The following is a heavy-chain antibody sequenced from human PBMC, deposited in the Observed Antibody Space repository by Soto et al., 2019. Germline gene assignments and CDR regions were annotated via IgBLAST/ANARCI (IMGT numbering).Heavy chain of an antibody. CDR2: IRQDGSER. Sequence: GGSLRLSCAASEFTFSSYWMSWVRQAPGKGLEWVANIRQDGSERNYVDSVKGRFTISRDNAKDSLFLQMNSLRAEDTSVYYCVRNVFPYFTSAVCYDQYYYDMNVCGKATMVTASS. CDR3: VRNVFPYFTSAVCYDQYYYDMNV. D-gene: IGHD3-16*01. J-gene: IGHJ6*04. CDR1: EFTFSSYW. V-gene: IGHV3-7*01.